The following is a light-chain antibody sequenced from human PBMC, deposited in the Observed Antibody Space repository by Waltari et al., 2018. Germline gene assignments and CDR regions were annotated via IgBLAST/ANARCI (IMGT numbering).Light chain of an antibody. Sequence: LVLTQSPSASASLGPPVKPTCTLSSGHRGTVNTWLQQQPEKGPRYLMKVNSDGSHNKGDEIPDRFSGSSSGAERYLTISSLQSEDEADYYCQTGGHGTWVFGGGTKLTVL. CDR2: VNSDGSH. J-gene: IGLJ3*02. V-gene: IGLV4-69*01. CDR3: QTGGHGTWV. CDR1: SGHRGTV.